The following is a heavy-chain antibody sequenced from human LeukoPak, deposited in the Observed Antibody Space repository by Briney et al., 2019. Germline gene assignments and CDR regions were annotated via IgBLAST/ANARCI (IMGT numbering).Heavy chain of an antibody. J-gene: IGHJ4*02. CDR2: ISTSEST. V-gene: IGHV4-4*07. Sequence: PSETLPLTCTVSGTSISSYYWSWIRQPAGKGLEWIGRISTSESTRYNPSLKSRVIMSLDTSKNQVSLKLSSVTAADTAVYYCARSSPRLAYCGGDCYWDFDYWGQGTLVTVSS. D-gene: IGHD2-21*02. CDR1: GTSISSYY. CDR3: ARSSPRLAYCGGDCYWDFDY.